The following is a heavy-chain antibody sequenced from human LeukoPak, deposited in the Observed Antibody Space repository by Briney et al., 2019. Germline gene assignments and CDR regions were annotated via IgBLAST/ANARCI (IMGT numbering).Heavy chain of an antibody. CDR3: AKDLMPGVRGLTNYFDY. CDR1: GFTFSSYA. CDR2: ISGSGGST. V-gene: IGHV3-23*01. J-gene: IGHJ4*02. D-gene: IGHD3-10*01. Sequence: PGGSLRLACAASGFTFSSYAMSWVRLAPGKGLEWVSTISGSGGSTYYADSVKGRFTISRDNSKNTLSLQMNSLRAEDTAVYYCAKDLMPGVRGLTNYFDYWGQGTLVTVSS.